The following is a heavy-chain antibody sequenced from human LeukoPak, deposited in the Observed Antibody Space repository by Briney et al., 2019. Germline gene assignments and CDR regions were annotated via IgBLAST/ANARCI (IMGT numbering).Heavy chain of an antibody. D-gene: IGHD6-13*01. CDR1: RVTFNSCS. J-gene: IGHJ3*02. Sequence: SVKVSCKASRVTFNSCSISWVRQAPGHGLDWMGRIIPLLGIVNYAQKFQGKVTITADKSTNTAYMELSSLRSEDTAMYYCASDRTIAAAVDPFDIWGQRTMVTVSS. V-gene: IGHV1-69*04. CDR2: IIPLLGIV. CDR3: ASDRTIAAAVDPFDI.